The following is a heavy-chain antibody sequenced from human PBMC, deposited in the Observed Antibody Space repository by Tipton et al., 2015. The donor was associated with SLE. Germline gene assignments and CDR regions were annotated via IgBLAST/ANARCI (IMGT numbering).Heavy chain of an antibody. CDR1: GYSISSGYY. CDR3: ARGGTVVDY. J-gene: IGHJ4*02. V-gene: IGHV4-38-2*01. CDR2: IYRSGST. Sequence: TLSLTCAVSGYSISSGYYWGWIRQPPGKGLEWIGSIYRSGSTYYNPSLKSRVTMSVDTSKNQFSLKLSSVTAADTAVYYCARGGTVVDYWGQGTLVTVSS. D-gene: IGHD4-11*01.